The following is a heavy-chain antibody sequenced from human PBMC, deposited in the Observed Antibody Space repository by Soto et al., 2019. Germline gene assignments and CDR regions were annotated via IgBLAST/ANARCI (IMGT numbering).Heavy chain of an antibody. CDR3: ARVYSGGYRSHGDAFDL. J-gene: IGHJ3*01. Sequence: SETLSLTCTVSGGSISSYYWSWIRQPPGKGLEWIGYIYSSASTNYSPSLKTRVTTSVDTSKNQLSLKLNSVTAADTAVYYCARVYSGGYRSHGDAFDLWGQGTMVTVSS. CDR1: GGSISSYY. D-gene: IGHD1-26*01. V-gene: IGHV4-59*01. CDR2: IYSSAST.